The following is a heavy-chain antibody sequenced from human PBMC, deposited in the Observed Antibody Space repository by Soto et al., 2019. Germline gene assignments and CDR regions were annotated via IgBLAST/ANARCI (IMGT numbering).Heavy chain of an antibody. CDR2: ISYSGNT. Sequence: SETLSLTCTVPGGAIISYYWNWIRQPPGKGLEWIGYISYSGNTRYNPSLKSRVTISMDTSNNQFSLNLNSVTTADTAVYFCARAMGNNAWLDYWGQGTLVTVSS. CDR1: GGAIISYY. D-gene: IGHD5-18*01. CDR3: ARAMGNNAWLDY. V-gene: IGHV4-59*01. J-gene: IGHJ4*02.